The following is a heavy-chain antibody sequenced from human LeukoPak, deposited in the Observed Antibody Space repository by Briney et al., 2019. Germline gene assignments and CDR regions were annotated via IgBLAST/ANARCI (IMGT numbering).Heavy chain of an antibody. Sequence: PSETLSLTCTVSGGSISSYYWSWIRQPPGKGLEWIGYIYYSGSTNYNPSLKSRVTISVDTSKNQFSLKLSSVTAADTAVYYCARDSRKAVDTWGQGTLVTGSS. D-gene: IGHD6-19*01. J-gene: IGHJ5*01. V-gene: IGHV4-59*01. CDR2: IYYSGST. CDR1: GGSISSYY. CDR3: ARDSRKAVDT.